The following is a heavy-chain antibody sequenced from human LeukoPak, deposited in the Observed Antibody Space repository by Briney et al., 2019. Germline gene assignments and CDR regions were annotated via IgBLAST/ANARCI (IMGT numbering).Heavy chain of an antibody. CDR3: AKDSDGDYAHFQH. D-gene: IGHD4-17*01. V-gene: IGHV3-23*01. J-gene: IGHJ1*01. CDR2: ISGSGGST. CDR1: GFTFSGFV. Sequence: GGSLRLSCAASGFTFSGFVISWVRQAPGKGPQWVADISGSGGSTYYADSVKGRFSVSRDNSKNMVYLELNSLRAEDTAVYYCAKDSDGDYAHFQHWGQGTLVTVSS.